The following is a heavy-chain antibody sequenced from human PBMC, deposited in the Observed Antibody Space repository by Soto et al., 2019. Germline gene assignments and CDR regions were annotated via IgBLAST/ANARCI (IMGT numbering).Heavy chain of an antibody. D-gene: IGHD3-3*01. Sequence: SETLSLTCTVSGGSITSGGYYWNWIRQHPGKGLEWIGYIFYTGTTRYNSALQSRVSISVDSTKNHFSLKLTSVTAADTAVYYCARDTTLSGVDLQTGFDPWGPGTLVTVSS. CDR2: IFYTGTT. CDR1: GGSITSGGYY. V-gene: IGHV4-31*03. CDR3: ARDTTLSGVDLQTGFDP. J-gene: IGHJ5*02.